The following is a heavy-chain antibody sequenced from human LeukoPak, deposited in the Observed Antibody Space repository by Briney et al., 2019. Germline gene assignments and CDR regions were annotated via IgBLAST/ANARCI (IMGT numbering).Heavy chain of an antibody. D-gene: IGHD5-24*01. V-gene: IGHV3-48*03. Sequence: GGSLRLSCAASGFTFSSYEMNWVRQAPGKGLEWVSYISSSGSTIYYADSVKGRFTISRDNAKNSLYLQMNSLRAEDTAVYYCARDGQMATTTAAFDIWGQGTMVTVSS. CDR3: ARDGQMATTTAAFDI. CDR2: ISSSGSTI. J-gene: IGHJ3*02. CDR1: GFTFSSYE.